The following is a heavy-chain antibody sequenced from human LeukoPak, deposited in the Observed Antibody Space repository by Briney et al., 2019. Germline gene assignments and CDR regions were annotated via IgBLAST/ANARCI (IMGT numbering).Heavy chain of an antibody. Sequence: SETLSLTCTVSGGSISSYYWSWIRQPAGQGLEWIGRIYTSGSTNYNPSLKSRVTISVDKSKNQFSLKLSSVTAAGTAVYYCASLRGGYYDSSGYYSGVWFDPWGQGTLVTVSS. J-gene: IGHJ5*02. V-gene: IGHV4-4*07. CDR3: ASLRGGYYDSSGYYSGVWFDP. D-gene: IGHD3-22*01. CDR2: IYTSGST. CDR1: GGSISSYY.